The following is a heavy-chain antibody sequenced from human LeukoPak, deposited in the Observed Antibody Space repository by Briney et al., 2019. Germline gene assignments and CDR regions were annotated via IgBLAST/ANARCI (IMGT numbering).Heavy chain of an antibody. D-gene: IGHD6-6*01. V-gene: IGHV4-38-2*02. CDR2: IYHSGCT. CDR3: ARDPPYSSSSYWFDP. Sequence: PSETLSLTCTVSGYSISSGYYWGWIRQPPGKGLEWIGSIYHSGCTYYNPSLKSRVTISVDTSKNQFSLKLSSVTAADTAVYYCARDPPYSSSSYWFDPWGQGTLVTVSS. CDR1: GYSISSGYY. J-gene: IGHJ5*02.